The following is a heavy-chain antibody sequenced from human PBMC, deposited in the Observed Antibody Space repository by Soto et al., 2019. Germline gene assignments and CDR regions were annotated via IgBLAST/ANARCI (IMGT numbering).Heavy chain of an antibody. Sequence: SETLSLTCTVSGGSISSYYWRWIRQPAGKGLEWIGRIYTSGSTNYNPSLKSRVTMSVDTSKNQFSLKLSSVTAADTAVYYCARSGSYRPYYFDYWGQGTLVTVSS. V-gene: IGHV4-4*07. D-gene: IGHD1-26*01. CDR2: IYTSGST. CDR1: GGSISSYY. J-gene: IGHJ4*02. CDR3: ARSGSYRPYYFDY.